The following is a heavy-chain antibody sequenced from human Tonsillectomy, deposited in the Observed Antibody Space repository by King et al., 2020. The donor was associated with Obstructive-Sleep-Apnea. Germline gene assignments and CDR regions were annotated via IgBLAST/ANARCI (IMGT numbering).Heavy chain of an antibody. Sequence: VQLQESGPGLVKPSETLSLTCTVSGGSITSHHWSWIRQPPGKGLEWIGYILYSGGADYSPSLKSRVSMSADTSKNHLALKLTSVTVADTAVYYCAREGGGGVDYWGQGILVTVSS. J-gene: IGHJ4*02. D-gene: IGHD3-16*01. CDR2: ILYSGGA. CDR1: GGSITSHH. CDR3: AREGGGGVDY. V-gene: IGHV4-59*11.